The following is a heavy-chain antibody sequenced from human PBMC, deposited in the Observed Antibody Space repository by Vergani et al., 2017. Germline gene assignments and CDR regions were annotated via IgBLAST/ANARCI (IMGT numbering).Heavy chain of an antibody. J-gene: IGHJ4*02. CDR2: IRNKAYGGTT. D-gene: IGHD5-18*01. CDR1: GFIFSTYG. CDR3: SRGRGYSFGYSDY. Sequence: EVQLVESGGGLVQPGRSLRLSCAASGFIFSTYGMHWVRQAPGKGLEWVAFIRNKAYGGTTEYAASVKGRFTISRDDSKRLAYLQLSGLKTEDTAVYFCSRGRGYSFGYSDYWGQGTLVTVSS. V-gene: IGHV3-49*04.